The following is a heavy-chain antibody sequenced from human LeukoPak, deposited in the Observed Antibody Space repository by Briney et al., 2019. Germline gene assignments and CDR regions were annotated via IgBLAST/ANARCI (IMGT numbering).Heavy chain of an antibody. CDR2: ISSSSSYI. CDR3: ASPLRGGNDAFDI. V-gene: IGHV3-21*01. J-gene: IGHJ3*02. D-gene: IGHD4-23*01. CDR1: GFTFSSYS. Sequence: EPGGSLRLSCAASGFTFSSYSMNWVRQAPGKGLEWVSSISSSSSYIYYADSVKGRFTISRDNAKNSLYLQMNSLRAEDTAVYYCASPLRGGNDAFDIWGQGTMVTVSS.